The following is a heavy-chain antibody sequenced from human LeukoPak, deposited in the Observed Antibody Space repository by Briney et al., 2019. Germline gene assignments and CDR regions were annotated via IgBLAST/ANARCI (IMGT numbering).Heavy chain of an antibody. CDR2: ISAYNGNT. Sequence: ASVKVSCKASGYTFTSYGISWVRQAPGQGLEWMGWISAYNGNTNYAQKLQGRVTMTTDTSTSTAYMELRSLRSDDTAVYYCARDDIPLEVGATRPFDYWGQGTLVTVSS. V-gene: IGHV1-18*01. D-gene: IGHD1-26*01. CDR3: ARDDIPLEVGATRPFDY. CDR1: GYTFTSYG. J-gene: IGHJ4*02.